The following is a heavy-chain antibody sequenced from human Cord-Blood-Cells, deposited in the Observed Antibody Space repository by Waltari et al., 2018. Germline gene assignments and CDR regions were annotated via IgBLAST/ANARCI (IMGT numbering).Heavy chain of an antibody. CDR2: FDPEDGET. V-gene: IGHV1-24*01. D-gene: IGHD1-26*01. J-gene: IGHJ6*02. CDR3: ATPYSGSYYYYYGMDV. Sequence: QVQLVQSGAEVKKPGASVKVSCTVSGYTLTELSMHWVRLAPGKGLEWMGGFDPEDGETIYAQKFQGRVTMTEDTSTDTAYMELSSLRSEDTAVYYCATPYSGSYYYYYGMDVWGQGTTVTVSS. CDR1: GYTLTELS.